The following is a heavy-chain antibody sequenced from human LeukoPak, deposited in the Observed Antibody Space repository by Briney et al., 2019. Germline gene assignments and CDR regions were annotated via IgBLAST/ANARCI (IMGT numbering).Heavy chain of an antibody. CDR2: INPNSGNT. CDR3: ARTASLAFDY. D-gene: IGHD1-26*01. CDR1: GYTFTGYY. J-gene: IGHJ4*02. Sequence: ASVKVSCKASGYTFTGYYMHWVRQAPGQGLGWMGWINPNSGNTGYAQKFQGRVTMTRNTSISTAYMELSSLRSEDTAVYYCARTASLAFDYWGQGTLVTVSS. V-gene: IGHV1-8*02.